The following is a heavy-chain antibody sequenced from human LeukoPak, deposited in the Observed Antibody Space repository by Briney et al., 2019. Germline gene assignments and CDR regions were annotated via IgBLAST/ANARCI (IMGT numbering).Heavy chain of an antibody. CDR1: GYIFISYW. CDR3: ARSGYSGYETDY. Sequence: GESLKISCKGSGYIFISYWIAWVRQMPGKGLEWMGIIYPGDSDTRYSPSFRGQVTISADKSITTAYLQWDSLKASDTAMYYCARSGYSGYETDYWGQGTLVTVSS. D-gene: IGHD5-12*01. J-gene: IGHJ4*02. CDR2: IYPGDSDT. V-gene: IGHV5-51*01.